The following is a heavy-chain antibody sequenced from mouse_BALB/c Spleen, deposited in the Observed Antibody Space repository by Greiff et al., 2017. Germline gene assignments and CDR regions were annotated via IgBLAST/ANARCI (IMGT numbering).Heavy chain of an antibody. CDR3: AKGGVHGNYVGFAY. CDR2: ISSGGSYT. D-gene: IGHD2-1*01. J-gene: IGHJ3*01. CDR1: GFTFSSYA. Sequence: EVKLVESGGGLVKPGGSLKLSCAASGFTFSSYAMSWVRQSPEKRLEWVAEISSGGSYTYYPDTVTGRFTISRDNAKNTLYLEMSSLRSEDTAMYYCAKGGVHGNYVGFAYWGQGTLVTVSA. V-gene: IGHV5-9-4*01.